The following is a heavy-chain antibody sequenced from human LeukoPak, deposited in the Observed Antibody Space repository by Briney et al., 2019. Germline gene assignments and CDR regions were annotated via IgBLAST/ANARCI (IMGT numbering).Heavy chain of an antibody. Sequence: SETLSLTCAVYGESLSGYYWSWIRQPPGKGLEWIGYIYYSGSTNYNPSLKSRVTISVDTSKNQFSLKLRSVTAADTAVYYCARVSGYHWESFYDYWGQGTLVTVSS. CDR1: GESLSGYY. V-gene: IGHV4-59*01. CDR3: ARVSGYHWESFYDY. D-gene: IGHD5-12*01. CDR2: IYYSGST. J-gene: IGHJ4*02.